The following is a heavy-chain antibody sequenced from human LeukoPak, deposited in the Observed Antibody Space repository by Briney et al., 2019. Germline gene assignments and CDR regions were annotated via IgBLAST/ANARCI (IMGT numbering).Heavy chain of an antibody. J-gene: IGHJ4*02. CDR2: IKQDGSEK. D-gene: IGHD5-24*01. Sequence: GGSLRLSCAASGFTFSSYWMSWVRQAPEKGLEWVANIKQDGSEKYYVDSVKGRFTISRDNAKDSLYLQINSLRAEDTSVYYCARGENNYGYYYFDYWGQGTLVTVSS. V-gene: IGHV3-7*04. CDR3: ARGENNYGYYYFDY. CDR1: GFTFSSYW.